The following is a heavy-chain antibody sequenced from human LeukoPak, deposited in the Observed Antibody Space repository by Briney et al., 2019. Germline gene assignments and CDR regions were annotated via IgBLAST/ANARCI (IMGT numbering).Heavy chain of an antibody. CDR2: MSYSGRT. CDR3: ARGYCRDDMWQVIPY. Sequence: PSETLSLTCTVSVGSVSRYYWSWIRQTPQKGLEWIGYMSYSGRTDYGPSLKSRVTMSVDTFKNQFSLKMSYVTAADTGVYYCARGYCRDDMWQVIPYWGGGTLVTVSS. J-gene: IGHJ4*02. D-gene: IGHD2-21*02. V-gene: IGHV4-59*02. CDR1: VGSVSRYY.